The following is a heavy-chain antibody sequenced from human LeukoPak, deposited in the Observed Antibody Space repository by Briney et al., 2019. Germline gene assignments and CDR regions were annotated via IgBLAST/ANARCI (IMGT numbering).Heavy chain of an antibody. CDR3: AKGTAMVN. Sequence: QTGGSLRLSCAASGFTLSSYAMSWVRQAPGKGVEWVSAISGSGGSTYYAGSVKGRFTISRDNSKNTLYLQMNSLRAEDTALYYCAKGTAMVNWGQGNLVTLSS. D-gene: IGHD5-18*01. V-gene: IGHV3-23*01. J-gene: IGHJ4*02. CDR2: ISGSGGST. CDR1: GFTLSSYA.